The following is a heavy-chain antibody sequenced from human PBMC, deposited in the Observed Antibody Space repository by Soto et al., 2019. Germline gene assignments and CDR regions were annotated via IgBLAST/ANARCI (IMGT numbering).Heavy chain of an antibody. V-gene: IGHV4-59*01. J-gene: IGHJ6*02. Sequence: PSETLSLTCTVSGGSISGYYWSWIRPPPGKGLEWIGYMYNTGSTVYNPSFKSRVTISVDTSKNQFSLKLNSVTAADTAVYYCARDLWGYCGTDCYPLDVWGQGTTVTGSS. D-gene: IGHD2-21*02. CDR1: GGSISGYY. CDR2: MYNTGST. CDR3: ARDLWGYCGTDCYPLDV.